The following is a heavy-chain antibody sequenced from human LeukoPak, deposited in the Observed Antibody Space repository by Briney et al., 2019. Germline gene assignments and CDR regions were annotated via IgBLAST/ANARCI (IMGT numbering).Heavy chain of an antibody. CDR3: ARLLNLAVAG. V-gene: IGHV1-69*13. Sequence: GATVKVSCKASGGTFSSYAISWVRQAPGQGLEWMGGIIPIFGTANYAQKFQGRVTITADESTSTAYMELSSLRSEDTAVYYCARLLNLAVAGWGQGTLVTVSS. CDR1: GGTFSSYA. J-gene: IGHJ4*02. D-gene: IGHD6-19*01. CDR2: IIPIFGTA.